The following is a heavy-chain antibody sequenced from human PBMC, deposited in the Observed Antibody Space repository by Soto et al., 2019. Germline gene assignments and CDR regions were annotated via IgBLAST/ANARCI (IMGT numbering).Heavy chain of an antibody. D-gene: IGHD1-26*01. CDR1: GYTFINYD. V-gene: IGHV1-8*01. Sequence: ASVQVSCKASGYTFINYDINWVRQATGQGLEWVGRMHPNSGNTGYAQKFQGRVTMTRNTSISTAYMELSSLRSEDTAVYYCARSPVIGSTNQWFDPWGQGTLVTVSS. CDR2: MHPNSGNT. J-gene: IGHJ5*02. CDR3: ARSPVIGSTNQWFDP.